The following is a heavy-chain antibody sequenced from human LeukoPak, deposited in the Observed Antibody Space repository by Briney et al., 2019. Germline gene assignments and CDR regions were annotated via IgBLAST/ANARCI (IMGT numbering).Heavy chain of an antibody. D-gene: IGHD3-3*01. Sequence: EASVKVSCKASGYTFTSYYMHWVRQAPGQGLEWMGWINPNSGGTNYAQKFQGRVTMTRDTSISTAYMELSRLRSDDTAVYYCARSGSGYLNWFDPWGQGTLVTVSS. CDR1: GYTFTSYY. CDR2: INPNSGGT. CDR3: ARSGSGYLNWFDP. J-gene: IGHJ5*02. V-gene: IGHV1-2*02.